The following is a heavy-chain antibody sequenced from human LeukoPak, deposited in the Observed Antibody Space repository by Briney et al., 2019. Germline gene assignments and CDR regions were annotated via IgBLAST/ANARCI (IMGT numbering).Heavy chain of an antibody. J-gene: IGHJ6*03. CDR2: IIPIFGTA. CDR3: AREEDRCSSTSCLRNLYYYYYMDV. V-gene: IGHV1-69*05. Sequence: SVKVSCKASGGTFSSYAISWVRQAPGQGLEWMGGIIPIFGTANYAQKFQGRVTITTDESTSTAYMELSSLRSEDTAVYYCAREEDRCSSTSCLRNLYYYYYMDVWGKGTTVTVSS. CDR1: GGTFSSYA. D-gene: IGHD2-2*01.